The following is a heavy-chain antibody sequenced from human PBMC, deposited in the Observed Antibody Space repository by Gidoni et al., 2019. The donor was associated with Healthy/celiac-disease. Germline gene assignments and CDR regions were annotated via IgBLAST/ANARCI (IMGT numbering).Heavy chain of an antibody. D-gene: IGHD3-10*01. Sequence: QVQLQQWGAGLLKASETLSLTCAVYGGSFSGYYWRWIRQPPGKGLEWIGEINHSGSTNYNPSLKSRVTISVDTSKNQFSLKLSSVTAADTAVYYCARRSIWWFGELLPYNWFDPWGQGTLVTVSS. J-gene: IGHJ5*02. CDR2: INHSGST. V-gene: IGHV4-34*01. CDR1: GGSFSGYY. CDR3: ARRSIWWFGELLPYNWFDP.